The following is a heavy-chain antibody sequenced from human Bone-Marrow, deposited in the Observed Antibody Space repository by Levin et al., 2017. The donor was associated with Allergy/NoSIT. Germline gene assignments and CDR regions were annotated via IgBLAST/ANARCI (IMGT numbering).Heavy chain of an antibody. CDR3: ARARFYTLGAFDY. CDR1: GDSISGYY. J-gene: IGHJ4*02. Sequence: KASETLSLTCTVSGDSISGYYWSWIRQPPGRGLEWIGYIFHSGNTYYNPSLGSRVIISVDTSKNQISLKVSSVTAADTAVYYCARARFYTLGAFDYWGQGTLVTVSS. CDR2: IFHSGNT. D-gene: IGHD3-16*01. V-gene: IGHV4-59*01.